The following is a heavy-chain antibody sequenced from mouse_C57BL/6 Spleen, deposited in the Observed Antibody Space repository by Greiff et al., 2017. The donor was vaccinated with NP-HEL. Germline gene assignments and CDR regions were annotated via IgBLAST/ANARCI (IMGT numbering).Heavy chain of an antibody. Sequence: EVQLQQSGPELVKPGASVKISCKASGYTFTDYYMNWVKQSHGKSLEWIGDINPNNGGTSYNQKFKGKATLTVDKSSSTAYMELRSLTSADSAVYYCARSGDYDAFAYWGQGTLVTVSA. CDR1: GYTFTDYY. D-gene: IGHD2-4*01. CDR3: ARSGDYDAFAY. V-gene: IGHV1-26*01. J-gene: IGHJ3*01. CDR2: INPNNGGT.